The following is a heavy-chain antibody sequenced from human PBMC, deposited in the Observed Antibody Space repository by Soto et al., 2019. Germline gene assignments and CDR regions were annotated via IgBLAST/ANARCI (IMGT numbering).Heavy chain of an antibody. J-gene: IGHJ6*02. CDR3: ARGPSGSYYYYYGMDV. CDR2: IIPIFGTA. D-gene: IGHD1-26*01. CDR1: GGTFSSYA. Sequence: QVQLVQSGAEVKKPGSSVKVSRKASGGTFSSYAISWVRQAPGQGLEWMGGIIPIFGTANYAQKFQGRVTITADKSTSTAYMELSSLRSEDTAVYYCARGPSGSYYYYYGMDVWGQGTTVTVSS. V-gene: IGHV1-69*06.